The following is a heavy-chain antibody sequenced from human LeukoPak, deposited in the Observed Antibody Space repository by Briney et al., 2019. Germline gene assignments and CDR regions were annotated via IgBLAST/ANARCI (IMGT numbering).Heavy chain of an antibody. Sequence: SGTLSLTCAVSGASISSSHWWSWVRQPPGEGLEWIGEIHHSGSTNSRPSLKSRVTMSVDKSKNQFSLRLRSVTAADTAVYYCARRADNGWWNDYWGQGTLVTVSS. V-gene: IGHV4-4*02. CDR3: ARRADNGWWNDY. CDR1: GASISSSHW. J-gene: IGHJ4*02. CDR2: IHHSGST. D-gene: IGHD6-19*01.